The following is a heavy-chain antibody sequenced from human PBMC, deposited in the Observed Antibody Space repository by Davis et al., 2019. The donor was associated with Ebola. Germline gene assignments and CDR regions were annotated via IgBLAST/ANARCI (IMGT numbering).Heavy chain of an antibody. CDR2: FRSKANSYET. V-gene: IGHV3-73*01. CDR3: TQAVAGDDY. J-gene: IGHJ4*02. CDR1: GFTFSGSA. Sequence: PGGSLRLSCAASGFTFSGSAMHWVRQASGKGLEWVGRFRSKANSYETAYAASVKGRFTISRDDSKTTAYLQMNSLKTEDTAVYYCTQAVAGDDYWGQGTLVTVSS. D-gene: IGHD6-19*01.